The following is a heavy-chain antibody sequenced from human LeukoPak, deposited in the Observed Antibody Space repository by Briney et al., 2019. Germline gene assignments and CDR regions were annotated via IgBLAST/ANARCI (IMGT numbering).Heavy chain of an antibody. J-gene: IGHJ4*02. CDR3: ARGVGVLEIDS. D-gene: IGHD3-3*01. V-gene: IGHV1-18*01. CDR1: GGTFSNHA. CDR2: ISAYSGNT. Sequence: ASVKVSCKASGGTFSNHAISWVRQAPGQGLEWMGWISAYSGNTNYAQKLQGRVTMTTDTSTSTAYMELRSLRSDDTAVYYCARGVGVLEIDSWGQGTLVTVSS.